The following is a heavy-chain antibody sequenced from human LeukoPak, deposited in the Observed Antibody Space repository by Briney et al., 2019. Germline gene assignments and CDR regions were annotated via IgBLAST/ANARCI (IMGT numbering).Heavy chain of an antibody. D-gene: IGHD4-17*01. J-gene: IGHJ4*02. CDR3: AREHDYGDY. Sequence: ASVKVSCKASDYTFTSYGISWVRQAPGQGLERMGWISTYNGNTNYAQKLQGRVTMTTDTSTNTAYMELRSLRSDDTAVYYCAREHDYGDYWGQGTLVTVSS. CDR2: ISTYNGNT. V-gene: IGHV1-18*01. CDR1: DYTFTSYG.